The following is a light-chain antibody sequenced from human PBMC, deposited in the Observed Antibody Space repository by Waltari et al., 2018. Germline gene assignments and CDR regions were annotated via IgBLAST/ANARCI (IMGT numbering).Light chain of an antibody. CDR2: KIS. Sequence: DIVMTQTPPPSPVTLGQPASIPCRPSQSLVHRDGSTYFSWLHQRPGQPPRLLIYKISNRFSGVPDRFRGSGAGTDFTLRISRVEPEDVGIYYCMQSTQLPWTFGQGTKVEIK. V-gene: IGKV2-24*01. CDR3: MQSTQLPWT. CDR1: QSLVHRDGSTY. J-gene: IGKJ1*01.